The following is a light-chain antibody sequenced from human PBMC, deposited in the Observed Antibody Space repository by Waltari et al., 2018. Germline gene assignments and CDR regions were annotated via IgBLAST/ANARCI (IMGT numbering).Light chain of an antibody. CDR3: QQYYSTLWT. V-gene: IGKV1-NL1*01. J-gene: IGKJ1*01. CDR2: AAS. CDR1: QGISNS. Sequence: DIQMTQPPSSLSAPVGDRVTITCRASQGISNSLAWYQQKPGKAPKLLLYAASRLESGVPSRFSGSGSGTDYTLTISSLQPEDFATYYCQQYYSTLWTFGQGTKVEIK.